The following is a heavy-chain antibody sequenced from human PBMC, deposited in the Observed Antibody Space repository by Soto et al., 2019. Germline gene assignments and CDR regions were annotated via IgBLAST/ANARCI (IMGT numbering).Heavy chain of an antibody. CDR2: ITGNAGST. D-gene: IGHD6-19*01. CDR1: GLTFRSYG. J-gene: IGHJ6*02. Sequence: VGSLRLSCSVSGLTFRSYGMNWFRQVPGKGLEWVSGITGNAGSTFYGDSAKGRFTISRDKNTLYLQMNSLRADDTAVYYCAKDQVWSGWYNGYYYGLDVWGQRSTGAVAS. V-gene: IGHV3-23*01. CDR3: AKDQVWSGWYNGYYYGLDV.